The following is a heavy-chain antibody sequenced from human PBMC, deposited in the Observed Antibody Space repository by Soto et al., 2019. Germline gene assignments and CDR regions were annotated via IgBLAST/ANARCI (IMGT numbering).Heavy chain of an antibody. Sequence: ESGGGLVQPGGSLRLSCAASGFTFSSYSMNWVRQAPGKGLEWVSYISSSSSTIYYADSVKGRFTISRDNAKNSLYLQMNSLRAEDTAVYYCARGIMITFGGVIVMNAFDIWGQGTMVTVSS. CDR3: ARGIMITFGGVIVMNAFDI. CDR2: ISSSSSTI. CDR1: GFTFSSYS. D-gene: IGHD3-16*02. V-gene: IGHV3-48*01. J-gene: IGHJ3*02.